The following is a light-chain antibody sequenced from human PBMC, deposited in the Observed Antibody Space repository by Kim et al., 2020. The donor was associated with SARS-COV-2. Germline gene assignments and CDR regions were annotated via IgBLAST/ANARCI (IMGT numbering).Light chain of an antibody. J-gene: IGLJ3*02. CDR2: HVT. V-gene: IGLV2-11*03. Sequence: GQSVTISCPGTNSDVGAYNFVSWFQQHPGKAPKLIIYHVTKRPSGVPNRFSASKSGNTASLTISGLQAEDEADYYCCSSAGGYTWVFGGGTQLTVL. CDR1: NSDVGAYNF. CDR3: CSSAGGYTWV.